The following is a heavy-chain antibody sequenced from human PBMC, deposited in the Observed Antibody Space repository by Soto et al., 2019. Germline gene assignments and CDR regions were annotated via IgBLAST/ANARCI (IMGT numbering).Heavy chain of an antibody. CDR2: ISSSTTYI. CDR1: GFPFSTYN. D-gene: IGHD4-17*01. Sequence: GGSLRLSCAASGFPFSTYNINWVRQAPGKGLEWVSSISSSTTYIYYADSVKGRFTISRDNAKNSLYLQMNSLRAEDTAIYYCARPNENGDYGHYYMDVWGTGTTVTVSS. CDR3: ARPNENGDYGHYYMDV. V-gene: IGHV3-21*01. J-gene: IGHJ6*03.